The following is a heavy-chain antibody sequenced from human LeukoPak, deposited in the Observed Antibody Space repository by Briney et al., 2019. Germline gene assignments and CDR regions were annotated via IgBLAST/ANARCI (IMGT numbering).Heavy chain of an antibody. CDR1: GGTFSSYA. Sequence: SVKVSCKASGGTFSSYAISWVRQAPGQGLERMGGIIPIFGTANYAQRFQGRVTITADESTSTAYMELSSLRSEDTAVYYCARDLDYGDSYFDYWGQGTLVTVSS. CDR2: IIPIFGTA. CDR3: ARDLDYGDSYFDY. V-gene: IGHV1-69*13. J-gene: IGHJ4*02. D-gene: IGHD4-17*01.